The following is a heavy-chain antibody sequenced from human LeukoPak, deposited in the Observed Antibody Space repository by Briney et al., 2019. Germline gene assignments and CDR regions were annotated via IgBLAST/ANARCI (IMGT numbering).Heavy chain of an antibody. CDR3: ARREGNWFDP. J-gene: IGHJ5*02. CDR1: GSRFTSYW. D-gene: IGHD1-26*01. Sequence: GESLKISFKGSGSRFTSYWIGWVRPMPGKGLEWMGIIYPGDSDTRYSPSFQGQVTISADKSISTAYLQWSSLKASDTAMYYCARREGNWFDPWGQGTLVTVSS. CDR2: IYPGDSDT. V-gene: IGHV5-51*01.